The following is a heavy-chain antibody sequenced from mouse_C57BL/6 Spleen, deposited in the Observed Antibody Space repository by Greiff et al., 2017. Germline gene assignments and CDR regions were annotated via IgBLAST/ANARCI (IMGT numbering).Heavy chain of an antibody. CDR1: GYTFTSYG. Sequence: VQLMQPGAELARPGASVKLSCKASGYTFTSYGISWVKQRTGQGLEWIGEIYPRSGNTYYNEKFKGKATLPVDKSSSTAYMQLRSLTSEDSAVYFCAGSDYGSSLDYWGQGTTLTVSS. CDR2: IYPRSGNT. D-gene: IGHD1-1*01. V-gene: IGHV1-81*01. CDR3: AGSDYGSSLDY. J-gene: IGHJ2*01.